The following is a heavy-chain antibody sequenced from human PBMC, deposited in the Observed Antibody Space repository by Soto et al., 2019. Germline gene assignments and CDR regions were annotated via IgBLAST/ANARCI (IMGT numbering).Heavy chain of an antibody. CDR2: IIPVIDTA. CDR1: GGTFN. D-gene: IGHD7-27*01. V-gene: IGHV1-69*06. CDR3: ARVSGADAFDI. J-gene: IGHJ3*02. Sequence: QVQLVQSGAEVKKPGSSVKVSCKVSGGTFNIRWVRQAPGQGLEWMGGIIPVIDTANYAWKYQGRVVISADRATNIVYMEMMSLTLEDTAVYYCARVSGADAFDIWGQGTMVTVSS.